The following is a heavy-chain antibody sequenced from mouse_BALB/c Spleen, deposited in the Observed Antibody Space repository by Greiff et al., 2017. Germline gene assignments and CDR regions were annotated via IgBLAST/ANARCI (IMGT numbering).Heavy chain of an antibody. J-gene: IGHJ3*01. V-gene: IGHV1-69*02. CDR1: GYTFTSYW. D-gene: IGHD3-3*01. Sequence: QVQLQQSGAELVKPGAPVKLSCKASGYTFTSYWMNWVKQRPGRGLEWIGRIDPSDSETHYNQKFKDKATLTVDKSSSTAYIQLSSLTSEDSAVYYCAREGWETWFAYWGQGTLVTVSA. CDR2: IDPSDSET. CDR3: AREGWETWFAY.